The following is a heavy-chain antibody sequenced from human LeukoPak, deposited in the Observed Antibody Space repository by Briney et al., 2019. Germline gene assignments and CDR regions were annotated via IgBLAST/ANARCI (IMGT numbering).Heavy chain of an antibody. CDR1: GGSISSSY. D-gene: IGHD6-13*01. CDR3: ARQQQIFDY. CDR2: IYYSGST. Sequence: SETLSLTCTVSGGSISSSYWSWIRQPPGKGLEWIGYIYYSGSTNHNPSLKSRVTISIDTSKNQFSLKLSSVTAADTAVYYCARQQQIFDYWGQVALVTVSS. V-gene: IGHV4-59*08. J-gene: IGHJ4*02.